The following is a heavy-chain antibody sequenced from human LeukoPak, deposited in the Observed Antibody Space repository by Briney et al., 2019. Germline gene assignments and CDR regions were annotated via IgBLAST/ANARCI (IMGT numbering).Heavy chain of an antibody. D-gene: IGHD3-9*01. CDR1: GFTFSTYS. CDR3: TKDPGHVLRSFDYSEY. J-gene: IGHJ4*02. V-gene: IGHV3-21*01. CDR2: ISSNSRYI. Sequence: PGESLRLSCAASGFTFSTYSMNWVRQAPGKGLEWVSSISSNSRYIYYADSVKGRFTISRDNARSSLFLQMNSLRAEDTAVYYCTKDPGHVLRSFDYSEYWGQGTRVTVSS.